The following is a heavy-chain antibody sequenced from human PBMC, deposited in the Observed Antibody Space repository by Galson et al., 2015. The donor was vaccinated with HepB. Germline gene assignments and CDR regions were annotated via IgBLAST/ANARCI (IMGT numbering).Heavy chain of an antibody. CDR1: GFTFSSYG. CDR2: ISYDGSNK. Sequence: SLRLSCAASGFTFSSYGMHWVRQAPGKGLEWVAVISYDGSNKYYADSVKGRFTISRDNSKNTLYLQMNSLRAEDTAVYYCAKSSTGDEQWLAYFDCWGQGTLVTVSS. D-gene: IGHD6-19*01. J-gene: IGHJ4*02. CDR3: AKSSTGDEQWLAYFDC. V-gene: IGHV3-30*18.